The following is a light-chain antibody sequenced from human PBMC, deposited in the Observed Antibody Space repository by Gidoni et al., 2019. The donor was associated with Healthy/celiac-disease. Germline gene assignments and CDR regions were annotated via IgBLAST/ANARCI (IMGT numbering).Light chain of an antibody. J-gene: IGLJ2*01. CDR3: AAWDDSLSGVV. V-gene: IGLV1-47*01. Sequence: QSVLTQPPSASGTPGQRVTSSCSGSRSNIGSNYVYWYQQLPGTAPKLLLSRNNQRPSGVPARFSGSKSGTSASLAISGLRSDDEAAYYCAAWDDSLSGVVFGGGTKLTVL. CDR2: RNN. CDR1: RSNIGSNY.